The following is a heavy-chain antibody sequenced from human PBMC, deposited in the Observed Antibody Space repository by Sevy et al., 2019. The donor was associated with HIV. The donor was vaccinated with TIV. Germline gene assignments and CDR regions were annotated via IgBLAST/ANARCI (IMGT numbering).Heavy chain of an antibody. J-gene: IGHJ4*02. CDR1: GFTFSSYA. V-gene: IGHV3-23*01. D-gene: IGHD6-19*01. CDR3: ANSAVSEQWLPDFDY. Sequence: GGSLRLSCAASGFTFSSYAMSWVRQAPGKGLEWVSAISGSGGSTYYADSVKGRFTISRDNSKNTLYLQMNSLRAEDTAVYYCANSAVSEQWLPDFDYWGQGTLVTVSS. CDR2: ISGSGGST.